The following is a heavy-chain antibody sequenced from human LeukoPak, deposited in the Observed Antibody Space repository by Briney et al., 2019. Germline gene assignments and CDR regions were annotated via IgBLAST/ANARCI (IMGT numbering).Heavy chain of an antibody. J-gene: IGHJ4*02. D-gene: IGHD1-26*01. CDR1: GGSISSYY. Sequence: PSETLSLTCTVSGGSISSYYWSWIRQPPGKGLEWIGYIYYSGSTNYSPSLKSRVTISVGTSKNQFSLKLSSVTAADTAVYYCARDQWELPAYWGQGTLVTVSS. CDR3: ARDQWELPAY. CDR2: IYYSGST. V-gene: IGHV4-59*01.